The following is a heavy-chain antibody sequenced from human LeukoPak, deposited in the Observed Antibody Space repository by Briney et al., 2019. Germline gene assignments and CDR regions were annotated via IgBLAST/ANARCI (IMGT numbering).Heavy chain of an antibody. CDR3: ARVESFSTSWLFFDY. J-gene: IGHJ4*02. CDR1: GGFISSYY. CDR2: IYYIGST. Sequence: SETLSLTCTVSGGFISSYYWTWIRQPPGKGLEWIGYIYYIGSTNYNPSLKSRVTFSVDTSKNQFSLKLISVTAADTAVYYCARVESFSTSWLFFDYWGQGTLVTVSS. D-gene: IGHD6-13*01. V-gene: IGHV4-59*01.